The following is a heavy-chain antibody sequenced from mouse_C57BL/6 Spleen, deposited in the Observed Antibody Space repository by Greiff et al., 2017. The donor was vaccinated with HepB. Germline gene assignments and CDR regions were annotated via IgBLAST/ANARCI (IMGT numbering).Heavy chain of an antibody. D-gene: IGHD1-1*01. CDR1: GYTFTDYE. J-gene: IGHJ2*01. CDR3: LTTVVATGNY. V-gene: IGHV1-15*01. Sequence: QVQLQQSGAELVRPGASVTLSCKASGYTFTDYEMHWVKQTPVHGLEWIGAIDPETGGTAYNQKFKGKAILTADKSSSTAYMELRSLTSEDSAVYYCLTTVVATGNYWGQGTTLTVSS. CDR2: IDPETGGT.